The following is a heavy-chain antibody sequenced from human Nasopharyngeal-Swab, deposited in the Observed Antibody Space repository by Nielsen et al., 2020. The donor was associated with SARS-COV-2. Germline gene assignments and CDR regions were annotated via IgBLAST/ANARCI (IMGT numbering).Heavy chain of an antibody. D-gene: IGHD3-10*01. J-gene: IGHJ6*02. Sequence: GESLKISCTASGFTFSSFGMHWVRQAPGTGLEWVAVIRFDGSNDYYGDAVKGRLTISRDNSKNVLYLQMNSLRVEDTAVYYCARDITGFGDGMDVWGQGTTVTVSS. CDR1: GFTFSSFG. CDR3: ARDITGFGDGMDV. V-gene: IGHV3-33*01. CDR2: IRFDGSND.